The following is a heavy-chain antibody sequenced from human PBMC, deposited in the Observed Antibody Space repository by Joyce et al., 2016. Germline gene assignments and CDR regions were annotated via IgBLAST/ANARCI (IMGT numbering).Heavy chain of an antibody. V-gene: IGHV5-10-1*03. J-gene: IGHJ6*02. CDR3: ARHSSGWWFYGLDV. D-gene: IGHD6-19*01. CDR1: GYSFTSYW. Sequence: EVQLVQSGAEVKKPGESLRISCKGSGYSFTSYWITWVRQMPGKGLEWMGTIELSDSRSNFSPSFQGHVTISADKSINTAYVQWSSLKASDTAMYFCARHSSGWWFYGLDVWGQGTTVTVSS. CDR2: IELSDSRS.